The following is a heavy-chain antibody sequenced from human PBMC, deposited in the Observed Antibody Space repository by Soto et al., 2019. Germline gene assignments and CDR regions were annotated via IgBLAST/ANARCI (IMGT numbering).Heavy chain of an antibody. CDR1: GFTFSTFS. J-gene: IGHJ6*02. V-gene: IGHV3-48*02. D-gene: IGHD3-22*01. CDR2: ISSSSSTI. CDR3: ARHGGGESSGSTHYYYCGMDV. Sequence: EVQLVESGGGLVQPGGSLRLSCAASGFTFSTFSVNWVRQAPGKGLEWVSYISSSSSTIYYADSVKGRFTISRDNAKNSVYLQMNNLRDEDTAVYYCARHGGGESSGSTHYYYCGMDVWGRGTPVTVSS.